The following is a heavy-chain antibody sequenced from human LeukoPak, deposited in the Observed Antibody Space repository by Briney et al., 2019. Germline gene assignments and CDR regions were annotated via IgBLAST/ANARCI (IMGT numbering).Heavy chain of an antibody. D-gene: IGHD7-27*01. CDR3: ARDAGTWGYGYYFDY. CDR2: ISFDGNNI. Sequence: PGRSLRLSCAASGFAFRSYGMHWLRQAPRKGLDWVAVISFDGNNIYYADAVKGRFPISRDNSKIMLYLQMNSLRAEDTAVYFCARDAGTWGYGYYFDYWGQGTLVTVSS. V-gene: IGHV3-30*03. J-gene: IGHJ4*01. CDR1: GFAFRSYG.